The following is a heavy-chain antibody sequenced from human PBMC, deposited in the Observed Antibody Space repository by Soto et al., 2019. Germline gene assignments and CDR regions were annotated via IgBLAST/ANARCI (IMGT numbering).Heavy chain of an antibody. J-gene: IGHJ6*02. CDR1: GFTVSSNY. CDR3: ARVDGAMATNSGIPRSHHYYYYGMDV. V-gene: IGHV3-53*01. Sequence: GGSLRLSCAASGFTVSSNYMSWVRQAPGKGLEWVSVIYSGGSTYYADSVKGRFTISRDNSKNTLYLQMNSLRAEDTAVYYCARVDGAMATNSGIPRSHHYYYYGMDVWGQGTTVTVSS. CDR2: IYSGGST. D-gene: IGHD5-12*01.